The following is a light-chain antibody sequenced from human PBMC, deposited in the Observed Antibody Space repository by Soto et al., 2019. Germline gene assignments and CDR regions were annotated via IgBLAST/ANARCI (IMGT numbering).Light chain of an antibody. Sequence: QSVLTQPASVSGSPGQSITISCTGSSSDVGSSNLVSWFQQDPGKAPKLLIYNNNQRPSGVPDRFSGSKSGTSASLAISGLQSEDEADYYCAAWDGSLNAWLFGGGTKLTVL. CDR3: AAWDGSLNAWL. J-gene: IGLJ3*02. V-gene: IGLV1-44*01. CDR1: SSDVGSSNL. CDR2: NNN.